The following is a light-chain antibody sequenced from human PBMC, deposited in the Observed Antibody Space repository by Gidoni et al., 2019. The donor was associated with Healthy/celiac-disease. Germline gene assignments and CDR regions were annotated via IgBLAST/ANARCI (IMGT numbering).Light chain of an antibody. CDR2: DAS. Sequence: EIVLTQSPATLSLSPGERATLSCRASQSVSSYLAWYQQKPGQAPRLLIYDASNRATGIPARFSGSVSGTDFTLTISSLEPEDFAVYYCQQRSTLFTFGPGTKVDIK. J-gene: IGKJ3*01. CDR1: QSVSSY. V-gene: IGKV3-11*01. CDR3: QQRSTLFT.